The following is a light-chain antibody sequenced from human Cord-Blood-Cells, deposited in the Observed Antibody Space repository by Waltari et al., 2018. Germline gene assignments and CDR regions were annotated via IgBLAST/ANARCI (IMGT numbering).Light chain of an antibody. V-gene: IGKV2-29*02. J-gene: IGKJ2*01. Sequence: ITMTQIVISLSVTPRQPASSACDSSHSILSRAGKTYLYWYQQKPGQSPRLLIYEASNRFSGMPARFSGSGSGTDFTLKISRVQAEDVAVYYCMQDINRPHTFGQGTKLEIK. CDR1: HSILSRAGKTY. CDR3: MQDINRPHT. CDR2: EAS.